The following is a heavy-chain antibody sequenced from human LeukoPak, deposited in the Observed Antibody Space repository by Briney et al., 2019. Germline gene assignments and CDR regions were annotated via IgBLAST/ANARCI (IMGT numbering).Heavy chain of an antibody. CDR1: GFTFSSYG. V-gene: IGHV3-30*18. CDR3: AKGDVLLWFETLPYFDY. D-gene: IGHD3-10*01. J-gene: IGHJ4*02. CDR2: ISYDGSNK. Sequence: GRSLRLSCAASGFTFSSYGMHWVRQAPGKGLEWVAVISYDGSNKYYADSVKGRFTISRDNSKNTLYLQMNSLRAEDTAVYYCAKGDVLLWFETLPYFDYWGQGTLVTVSS.